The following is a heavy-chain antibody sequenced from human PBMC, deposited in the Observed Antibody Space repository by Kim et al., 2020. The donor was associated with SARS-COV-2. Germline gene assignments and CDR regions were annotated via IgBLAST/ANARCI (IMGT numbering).Heavy chain of an antibody. CDR3: ARVVRGSWSVLY. Sequence: EGSLRLSCAASGFTFSYYYMSWIRQAPGKGLEWVSYISSSGSTIYYADSVKGRFTISRDNAKNSLYLQMNSLRAEDTAVYYCARVVRGSWSVLYWGQGTLVTVSS. CDR1: GFTFSYYY. V-gene: IGHV3-11*01. J-gene: IGHJ4*02. D-gene: IGHD3-10*01. CDR2: ISSSGSTI.